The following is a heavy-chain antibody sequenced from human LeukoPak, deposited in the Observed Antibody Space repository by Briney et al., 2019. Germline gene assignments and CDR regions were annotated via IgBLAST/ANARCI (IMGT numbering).Heavy chain of an antibody. V-gene: IGHV4-34*01. CDR1: GGSFSGYY. CDR2: INHSGST. D-gene: IGHD3-3*01. J-gene: IGHJ5*02. Sequence: SETLSLTCAVYGGSFSGYYWSWIRQPPGKGLEWIGEINHSGSTNYNPSLKSRVTISVDTSKNQFSLKLSSVTAADTAVYYCARLSQIYDFWSGYYDNWFDPWGQGTLVTVSS. CDR3: ARLSQIYDFWSGYYDNWFDP.